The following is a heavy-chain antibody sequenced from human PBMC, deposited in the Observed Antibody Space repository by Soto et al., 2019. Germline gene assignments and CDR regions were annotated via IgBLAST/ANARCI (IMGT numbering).Heavy chain of an antibody. D-gene: IGHD2-2*01. CDR1: GYTFTSYA. J-gene: IGHJ4*02. CDR3: AREDIVVVPAAIRSNYFDY. CDR2: INAGNGNT. V-gene: IGHV1-3*01. Sequence: GASVKVSCKASGYTFTSYAMHWVRQAPGQRLEWMGWINAGNGNTKYSQKFQGRVTITRDTSASTAYMELSSLRSEDTAVYYCAREDIVVVPAAIRSNYFDYWGQGTLVTVSS.